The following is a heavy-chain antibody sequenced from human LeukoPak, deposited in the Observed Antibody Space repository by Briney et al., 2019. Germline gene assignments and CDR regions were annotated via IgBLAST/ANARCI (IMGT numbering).Heavy chain of an antibody. J-gene: IGHJ6*02. CDR2: ISSDGSST. CDR3: ARVVRYGMDV. CDR1: GFTFSSYW. Sequence: GGSLRLSCAASGFTFSSYWMHWVRQAPGKGLVWVSRISSDGSSTSYADSVKGRFTISRDNAKNTLYLQMNSLRAEDTAVYYCARVVRYGMDVWGQGTTVTVSS. V-gene: IGHV3-74*01.